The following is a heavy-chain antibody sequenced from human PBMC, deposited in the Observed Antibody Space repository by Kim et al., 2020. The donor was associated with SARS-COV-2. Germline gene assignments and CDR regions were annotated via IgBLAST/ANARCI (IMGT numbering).Heavy chain of an antibody. V-gene: IGHV3-30*18. J-gene: IGHJ4*02. Sequence: GGSLRLSCAASGFTFSSYGMHWVRQAPGKGLEWVAVISYDGSNKYYADSVKGRFTISRDNSKNTLYLQMNSLRAEDTAVYYCAKDPQSLLWFGEVFDYWGQGTLVTVSS. CDR2: ISYDGSNK. D-gene: IGHD3-10*01. CDR3: AKDPQSLLWFGEVFDY. CDR1: GFTFSSYG.